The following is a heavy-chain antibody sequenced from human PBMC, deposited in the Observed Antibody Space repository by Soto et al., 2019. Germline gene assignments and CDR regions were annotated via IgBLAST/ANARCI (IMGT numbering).Heavy chain of an antibody. D-gene: IGHD3-9*01. Sequence: SETLSLTCTVSGGSISSGGYYWSWIRQHPGKGLEWIGYIYYSGSTYYNPSLKSRVTISVDTSKNHFSLKLSSVTAADTAVYYCARVKGRPLPSTTIDILTGYYRWHYFDEWGQGTLVTVSS. CDR3: ARVKGRPLPSTTIDILTGYYRWHYFDE. V-gene: IGHV4-31*03. CDR2: IYYSGST. J-gene: IGHJ4*02. CDR1: GGSISSGGYY.